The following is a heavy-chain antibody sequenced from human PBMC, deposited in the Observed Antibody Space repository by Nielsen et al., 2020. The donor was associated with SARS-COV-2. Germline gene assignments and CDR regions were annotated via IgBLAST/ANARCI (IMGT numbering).Heavy chain of an antibody. CDR2: ISSSSSYI. V-gene: IGHV3-21*01. CDR1: GFTFSSYS. Sequence: GESLKISCAASGFTFSSYSMNWVRQAPGKGLEWVSSISSSSSYIYYADSVKGRFTISRDNAKNSLYLQMNSLRAEDTAVYYCARRNWFDPWGQGTLVTVSS. CDR3: ARRNWFDP. J-gene: IGHJ5*02.